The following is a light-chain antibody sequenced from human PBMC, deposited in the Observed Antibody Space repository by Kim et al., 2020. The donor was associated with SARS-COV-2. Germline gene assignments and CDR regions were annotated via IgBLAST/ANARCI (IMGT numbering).Light chain of an antibody. J-gene: IGLJ2*01. Sequence: QSALTQPRSVSGSPGQSVTIPCTATNGDICGHNYVSWYQHHPGKAPKLMIYAVTKRPSGVPDRFSGSKSGNTASLTISGLQAEDEADYYCCAYAGSYILLFGGGTQLTVL. CDR1: NGDICGHNY. CDR2: AVT. V-gene: IGLV2-11*01. CDR3: CAYAGSYILL.